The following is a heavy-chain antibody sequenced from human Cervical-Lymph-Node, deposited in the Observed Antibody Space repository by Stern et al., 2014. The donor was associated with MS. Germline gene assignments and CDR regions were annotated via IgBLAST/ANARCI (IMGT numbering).Heavy chain of an antibody. Sequence: VQLVESGPEVMKPGASVTVSCKASGYRFNRYGINWVRQAPGQGLEWLGRISTDSVSSEEAHTMQGRVTMTTAPSTGTAYMELRSLTSDYAAVYYCARTNPLRFGNFHGIDVWGQGTTVIVSS. D-gene: IGHD3-3*01. CDR3: ARTNPLRFGNFHGIDV. V-gene: IGHV1-18*01. CDR1: GYRFNRYG. CDR2: ISTDSVSS. J-gene: IGHJ6*02.